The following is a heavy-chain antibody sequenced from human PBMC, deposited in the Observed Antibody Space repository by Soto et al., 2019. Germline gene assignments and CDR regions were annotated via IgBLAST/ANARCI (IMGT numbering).Heavy chain of an antibody. CDR3: VGGATGMPPLQH. Sequence: PGGSLRLSCAASGSTISDHFMDWVRQAPGKGLEWVGRSRNRVEGYTTEYAASVKGRFTISRDDSKNALYLEMSSLVNEDTAVYYCVGGATGMPPLQHWGQGTLVTVSS. CDR1: GSTISDHF. J-gene: IGHJ1*01. CDR2: SRNRVEGYTT. V-gene: IGHV3-72*01. D-gene: IGHD2-2*01.